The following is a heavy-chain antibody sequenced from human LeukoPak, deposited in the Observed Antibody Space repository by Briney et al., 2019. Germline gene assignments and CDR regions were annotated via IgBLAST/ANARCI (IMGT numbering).Heavy chain of an antibody. CDR2: TRYYNGSR. V-gene: IGHV1-18*01. D-gene: IGHD1-26*01. CDR3: ARARYAGSSTDACDF. J-gene: IGHJ3*01. Sequence: ASVKVSCQASGHSLINYGISWVRQAPGQGLEWMGWTRYYNGSRNIDYAQKCEGRVTMTTDTSTSTAYMELRSLRSDDTGVDYCARARYAGSSTDACDFWGQGTMVSVFS. CDR1: GHSLINYG.